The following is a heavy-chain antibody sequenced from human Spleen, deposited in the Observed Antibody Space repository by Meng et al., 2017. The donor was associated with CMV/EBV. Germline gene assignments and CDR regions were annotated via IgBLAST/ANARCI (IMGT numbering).Heavy chain of an antibody. CDR1: GGSISSARSY. J-gene: IGHJ4*02. D-gene: IGHD2-15*01. V-gene: IGHV4-39*07. CDR3: ARLHRYCSGGSCYVADH. CDR2: VYYSGGS. Sequence: SETLSLTCTVSGGSISSARSYWGWIRQPPGKGLEWIGSVYYSGGSNYNPSLKGRVTMSLDTSGNQFSLKLSSVTAADTAVYYCARLHRYCSGGSCYVADHWGQGKLVTVSS.